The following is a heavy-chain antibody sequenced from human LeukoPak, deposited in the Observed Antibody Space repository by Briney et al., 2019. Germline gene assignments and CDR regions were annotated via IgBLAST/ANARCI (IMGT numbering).Heavy chain of an antibody. D-gene: IGHD3-9*01. Sequence: GGSLRLSCVASGFTFSNYTMHWVRQAPGKGLEWVALILYDGSSKYYADSVKGRFTISRDNSKNTLYLQMNSLRAEDTAVYYCATQGQPLRYFDWPHEFDYWGQGTLVTVSS. J-gene: IGHJ4*02. CDR2: ILYDGSSK. CDR3: ATQGQPLRYFDWPHEFDY. V-gene: IGHV3-30-3*01. CDR1: GFTFSNYT.